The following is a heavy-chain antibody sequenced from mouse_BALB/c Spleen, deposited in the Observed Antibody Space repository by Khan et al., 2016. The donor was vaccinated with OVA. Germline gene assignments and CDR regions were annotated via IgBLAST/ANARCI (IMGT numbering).Heavy chain of an antibody. V-gene: IGHV2-6-4*01. D-gene: IGHD2-14*01. CDR1: GFSLSRYN. J-gene: IGHJ4*01. Sequence: QVQLKESGPGLVAPSQSLSITCTVSGFSLSRYNIHWVRQTPGKGLEWLGMIWGGGSTDYNSALKSRLSISKDNSESQVFLKMNSLQTDDTAMYYCARSYYRYDGYYAMDYWGQGTSVTVSS. CDR3: ARSYYRYDGYYAMDY. CDR2: IWGGGST.